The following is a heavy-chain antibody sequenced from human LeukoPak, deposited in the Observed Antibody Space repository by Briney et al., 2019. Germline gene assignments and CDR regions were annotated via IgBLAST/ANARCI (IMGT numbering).Heavy chain of an antibody. Sequence: GGSLRLSCAASGFTFSSYWMSWVRQAPGKGLEWVANISPDGGGQSYVESMKGRFTISRDNSKNTVYLQMNSLTAEDTAVYYCARGSELGATCDYWGQGTLVTVSS. V-gene: IGHV3-7*05. CDR3: ARGSELGATCDY. CDR2: ISPDGGGQ. CDR1: GFTFSSYW. J-gene: IGHJ4*02. D-gene: IGHD1-26*01.